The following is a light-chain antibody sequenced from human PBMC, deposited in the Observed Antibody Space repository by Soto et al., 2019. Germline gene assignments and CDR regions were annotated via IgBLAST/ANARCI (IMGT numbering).Light chain of an antibody. Sequence: DIQWTQSPPTLSASVGDIVTITFRASQTISTWMACYQQKPGKAPKLLVYDASTLQSGGASRFSGSGSGTEFTLIISGLQPDDSATYYCQQYTNTNNPLMFGQGTKVDIK. J-gene: IGKJ2*01. CDR3: QQYTNTNNPLM. V-gene: IGKV1-5*01. CDR2: DAS. CDR1: QTISTW.